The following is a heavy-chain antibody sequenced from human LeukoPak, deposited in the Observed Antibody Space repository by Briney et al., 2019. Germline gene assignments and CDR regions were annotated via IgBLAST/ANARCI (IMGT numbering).Heavy chain of an antibody. CDR1: GSTFSSYA. Sequence: ASVKVSCKASGSTFSSYAISWVRQAPGQGLEWMGRIIPIFGTANYAQKFQGRVTITTDESTSTAYMELSSLRSEDTAVYYCARDLQTRDGYNLFDYWGQGTLVTVSS. V-gene: IGHV1-69*05. CDR3: ARDLQTRDGYNLFDY. CDR2: IIPIFGTA. J-gene: IGHJ4*02. D-gene: IGHD5-24*01.